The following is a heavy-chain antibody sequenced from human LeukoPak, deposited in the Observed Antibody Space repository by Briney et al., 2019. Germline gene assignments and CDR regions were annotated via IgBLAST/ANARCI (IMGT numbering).Heavy chain of an antibody. CDR2: IWYDGSNK. D-gene: IGHD4-17*01. CDR3: ARGRGDYNHNFDY. Sequence: GGSLRLSCAASGFTFSSYGMHWVRQAPGKGLEWVAVIWYDGSNKYYADSVKGRFTISRDNSKNMLYLHMNSLRAEDTAVYFCARGRGDYNHNFDYWGQGTLVTVSS. J-gene: IGHJ4*02. V-gene: IGHV3-33*01. CDR1: GFTFSSYG.